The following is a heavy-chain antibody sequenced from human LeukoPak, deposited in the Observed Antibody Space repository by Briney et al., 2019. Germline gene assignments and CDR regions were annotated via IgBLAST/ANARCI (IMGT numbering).Heavy chain of an antibody. Sequence: ASVKVSCKVSGYTLTELSMHWVRQAPGKGFEWMGRFDPEKGETIYAQKFQGRVTMTEGTSTDTAYMELSSLRSEDTAVYYCATEGYYDSSGYYNDYWGQGTLVTVSS. CDR3: ATEGYYDSSGYYNDY. D-gene: IGHD3-22*01. CDR2: FDPEKGET. J-gene: IGHJ4*02. V-gene: IGHV1-24*01. CDR1: GYTLTELS.